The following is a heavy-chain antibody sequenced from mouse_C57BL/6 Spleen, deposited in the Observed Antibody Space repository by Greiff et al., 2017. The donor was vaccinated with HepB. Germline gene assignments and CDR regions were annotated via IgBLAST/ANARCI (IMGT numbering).Heavy chain of an antibody. Sequence: VQLKESGPELVKPGASVKISCKASGYSFTDYNMNWVKQSNGKSLEWIGVINPNYGTTSYNQKFKGKSTLTVDKSSSTAYMQIISLTSEDSAVYYFARRYYCSFNWYFDVWGSGTTVTVSS. J-gene: IGHJ1*01. CDR2: INPNYGTT. CDR3: ARRYYCSFNWYFDV. V-gene: IGHV1-39*01. CDR1: GYSFTDYN. D-gene: IGHD1-1*01.